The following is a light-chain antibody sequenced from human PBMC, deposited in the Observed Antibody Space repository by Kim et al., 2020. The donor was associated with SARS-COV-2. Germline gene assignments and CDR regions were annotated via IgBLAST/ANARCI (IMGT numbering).Light chain of an antibody. V-gene: IGKV1-5*03. CDR1: QNIHIW. CDR2: KAS. J-gene: IGKJ1*01. Sequence: ASVGDRVTISCRASQNIHIWLAWFQQKPGKAPRVLMYKASTLESGVPSRFSGSGAGTEFTLTINSLQPDDSATYYCQQYDVHPETFGQGTKVDIK. CDR3: QQYDVHPET.